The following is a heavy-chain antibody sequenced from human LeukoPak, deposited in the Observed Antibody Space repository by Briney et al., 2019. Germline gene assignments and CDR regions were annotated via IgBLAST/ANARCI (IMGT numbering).Heavy chain of an antibody. Sequence: PGGSLRLSCAASGFTFSSYGMHWVRQAPGKGLEWVAVISYDGSNTYYADSVKGRFTISRDNSKNTLYLQMNSLRAEDTAVYYCAKDRRGYCSGGSCYYFDYWGQGTLVTVSS. V-gene: IGHV3-30*18. D-gene: IGHD2-15*01. CDR3: AKDRRGYCSGGSCYYFDY. CDR2: ISYDGSNT. J-gene: IGHJ4*02. CDR1: GFTFSSYG.